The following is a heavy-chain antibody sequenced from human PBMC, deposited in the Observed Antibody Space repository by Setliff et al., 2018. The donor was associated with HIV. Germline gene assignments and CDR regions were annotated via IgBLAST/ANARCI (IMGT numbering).Heavy chain of an antibody. CDR1: GGSINSDNYY. J-gene: IGHJ1*01. CDR3: ASRGIVVVTMSMPDEFFVH. V-gene: IGHV4-39*01. D-gene: IGHD2-21*02. Sequence: PSETLSLTCSVSGGSINSDNYYWVWIRQAPGKGLEWIGSIYYSGTTYYNPSLRGRVTISVDRSRNQFSLTLNSVTAADTATYYCASRGIVVVTMSMPDEFFVHWGHGTLVTVS. CDR2: IYYSGTT.